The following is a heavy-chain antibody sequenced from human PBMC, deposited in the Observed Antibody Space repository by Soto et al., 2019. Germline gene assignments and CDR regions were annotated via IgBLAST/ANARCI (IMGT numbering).Heavy chain of an antibody. CDR1: GGPFSAYY. V-gene: IGHV4-34*01. J-gene: IGHJ6*02. D-gene: IGHD2-2*02. CDR3: ARGECSSTSCYTDYYYYGMDV. Sequence: SETLSLTCAVYGGPFSAYYWIWIRQPPGKGLEWIGEINHSGSTKYSPSLKNRVTISLDTSKKQFSLKLTSMTAADTAVYYCARGECSSTSCYTDYYYYGMDVWGQGTTVT. CDR2: INHSGST.